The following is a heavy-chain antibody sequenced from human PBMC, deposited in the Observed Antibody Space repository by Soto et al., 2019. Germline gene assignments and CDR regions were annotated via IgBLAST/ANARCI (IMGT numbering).Heavy chain of an antibody. CDR2: IYYGGSA. V-gene: IGHV4-39*01. CDR1: GSPIRSTNSY. J-gene: IGHJ6*02. Sequence: SETLSLTRTLSGSPIRSTNSYLGWIRQPPGKGLEGIGTIYYGGSAYYNPSLKSRFTISVDTSKNQFSLILTSVTAADTAVYYCARLIYNYNMDVWGQGTTVT. CDR3: ARLIYNYNMDV.